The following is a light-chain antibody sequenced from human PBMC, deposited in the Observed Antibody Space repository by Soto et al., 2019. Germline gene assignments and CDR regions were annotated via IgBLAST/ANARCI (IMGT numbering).Light chain of an antibody. CDR2: DVS. V-gene: IGLV2-8*01. Sequence: QSVLTQPPSASASPGQSVTISCTGTSGDVGGYNLVSWYQQHPGKAPKLIIFDVSQRPSGVPDRFSGSKSGNTASLTVSGLQAEDEADYYCSSFAGSNNLVFGGGTKLTVL. CDR3: SSFAGSNNLV. J-gene: IGLJ3*02. CDR1: SGDVGGYNL.